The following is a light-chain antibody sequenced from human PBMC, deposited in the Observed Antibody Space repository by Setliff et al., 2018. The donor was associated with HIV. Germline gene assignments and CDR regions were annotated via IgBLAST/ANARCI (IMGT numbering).Light chain of an antibody. CDR1: SSDVGGYNY. V-gene: IGLV2-14*01. CDR2: EVS. CDR3: SSYTSSGTYG. J-gene: IGLJ1*01. Sequence: QSALTQPASVSGSPGQSITISCTGTSSDVGGYNYVSWYQQHPGKAPKLMIYEVSNRPSGVSNRFSGSKSGNTASLTISGLQAEDEADYYCSSYTSSGTYGFGTGTKVTVL.